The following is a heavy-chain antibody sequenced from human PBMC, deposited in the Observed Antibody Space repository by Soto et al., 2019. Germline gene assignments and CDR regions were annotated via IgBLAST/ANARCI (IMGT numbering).Heavy chain of an antibody. CDR2: INPSGGST. V-gene: IGHV1-46*01. CDR1: GYTFTSYG. Sequence: ASVKVSCKASGYTFTSYGISWVRQAPGQGLEWMGIINPSGGSTSYAQKFQGRVTMTRDTSTSTVYMELSSLRSEDTAVYYCARGNPEMGYFDYWGQGTLVTVSS. D-gene: IGHD3-16*01. CDR3: ARGNPEMGYFDY. J-gene: IGHJ4*02.